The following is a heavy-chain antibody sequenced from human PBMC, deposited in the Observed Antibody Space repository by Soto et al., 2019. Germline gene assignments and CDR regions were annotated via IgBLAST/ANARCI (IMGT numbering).Heavy chain of an antibody. Sequence: SETLSLTCTVSGGSVSSGDYYWSWIRQPPWKGLEWIGYIYYSGNTNYNPSLKSRVIISVDTSKNLFSLKLTSVTAADTAVYYCARIPVDTSMIYWLDPWGQGTLVTVS. V-gene: IGHV4-61*08. CDR3: ARIPVDTSMIYWLDP. J-gene: IGHJ5*02. CDR2: IYYSGNT. CDR1: GGSVSSGDYY. D-gene: IGHD5-18*01.